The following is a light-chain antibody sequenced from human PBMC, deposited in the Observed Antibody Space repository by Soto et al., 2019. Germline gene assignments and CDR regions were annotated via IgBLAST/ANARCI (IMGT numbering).Light chain of an antibody. J-gene: IGKJ1*01. CDR1: QSISDT. Sequence: EIVMTQSPATLSVSPGGRATLSCRASQSISDTLAWYQQKPGQAPRLLIYSASRRATGFPGRFSGSGSGTDFTLTISSLQSEDLAVYYCQQYNHWPWTFGQGTKVEIK. CDR2: SAS. CDR3: QQYNHWPWT. V-gene: IGKV3-15*01.